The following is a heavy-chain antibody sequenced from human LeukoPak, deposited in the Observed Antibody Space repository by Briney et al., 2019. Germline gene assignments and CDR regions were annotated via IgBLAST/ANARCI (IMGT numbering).Heavy chain of an antibody. V-gene: IGHV3-23*01. Sequence: GGSLRLSCAASGFAFSSYAMSWVRQAPGKGLEWVSVTSGSGGNPYYADSVKGRFTISRDNPKNTLCLHMNSLRAEDTALYYCAKETGIILVRGAVDYWGQGTLVTVSS. D-gene: IGHD3-10*01. J-gene: IGHJ4*02. CDR3: AKETGIILVRGAVDY. CDR1: GFAFSSYA. CDR2: TSGSGGNP.